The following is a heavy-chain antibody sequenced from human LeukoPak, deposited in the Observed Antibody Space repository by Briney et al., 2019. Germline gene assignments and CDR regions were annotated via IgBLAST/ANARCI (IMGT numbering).Heavy chain of an antibody. CDR2: INKDATIT. Sequence: GGSLRLSCAASAFSMNDFWMHWVRQGPGKGLEWVSRINKDATITTYADSVKGRFTVSRDNVKNMVYLDMNGLRGDDTAVYYCARSGIGRGFDIWGRGATVTVSS. V-gene: IGHV3-74*01. D-gene: IGHD2/OR15-2a*01. CDR3: ARSGIGRGFDI. CDR1: AFSMNDFW. J-gene: IGHJ3*02.